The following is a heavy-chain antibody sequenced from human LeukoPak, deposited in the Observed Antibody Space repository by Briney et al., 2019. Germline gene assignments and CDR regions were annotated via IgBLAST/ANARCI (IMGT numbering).Heavy chain of an antibody. J-gene: IGHJ3*02. CDR1: GFTFSSYS. CDR3: AREGLRFLEWLLPDAFDI. CDR2: ISSSSSYI. D-gene: IGHD3-3*01. V-gene: IGHV3-21*01. Sequence: GGSLRLSCAASGFTFSSYSMNWVRQAPGKGLEWVSSISSSSSYIYYADSVKGRFTISRDNAKNSLYLQMNSLRAEDTAVYYCAREGLRFLEWLLPDAFDIWGQGTMVTVSS.